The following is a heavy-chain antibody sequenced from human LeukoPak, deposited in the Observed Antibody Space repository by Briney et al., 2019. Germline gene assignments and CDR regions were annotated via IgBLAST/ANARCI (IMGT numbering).Heavy chain of an antibody. CDR2: IYSGGST. D-gene: IGHD6-13*01. CDR3: ARVWSPPYTSSWPYYFDY. Sequence: TGGSLRLSCEVSGFTVSSNYMTGVRQAPGKGLEWVSIIYSGGSTYNADSVKGRFTISRDNSKNTLYLQMSSLRAEDTAVYYCARVWSPPYTSSWPYYFDYWGLGTLVTVSS. J-gene: IGHJ4*02. CDR1: GFTVSSNY. V-gene: IGHV3-53*01.